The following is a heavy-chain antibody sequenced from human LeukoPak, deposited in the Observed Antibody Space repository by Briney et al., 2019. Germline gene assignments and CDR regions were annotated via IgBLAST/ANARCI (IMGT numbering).Heavy chain of an antibody. D-gene: IGHD1-7*01. V-gene: IGHV4-4*07. CDR3: ARLRRELWGLSFDD. CDR2: IYNSGST. J-gene: IGHJ4*02. Sequence: SETLSLTCTVSGGSISSYYWSWIRQPAGKGLEWIGHIYNSGSTNYNPALKGRVTMSVATSKNQFSLHLSSVAAADTAVYYCARLRRELWGLSFDDWGQGTRVTVSS. CDR1: GGSISSYY.